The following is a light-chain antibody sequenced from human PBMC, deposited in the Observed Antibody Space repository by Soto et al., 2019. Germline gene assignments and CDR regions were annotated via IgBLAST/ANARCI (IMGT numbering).Light chain of an antibody. CDR3: AAWDDSLSGVV. CDR1: SSNIGSNS. Sequence: QSVLTQPPSASGTPGQRVTISCCGSSSNIGSNSVHWYQQLPGTAPKLLIYSNSQRPSGVPERISGSKSGTSASLAISGLRSEDEADYYCAAWDDSLSGVVFGGGTKLTVL. CDR2: SNS. J-gene: IGLJ2*01. V-gene: IGLV1-47*01.